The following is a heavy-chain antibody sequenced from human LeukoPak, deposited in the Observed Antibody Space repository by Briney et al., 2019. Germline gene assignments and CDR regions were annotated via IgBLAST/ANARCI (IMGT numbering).Heavy chain of an antibody. CDR3: ARGIAARLSQYYYYYYGMDV. CDR1: GYTFTGYY. Sequence: ASVKVSCKASGYTFTGYYMHWVRRAPGQGLEWVGRINPNSGGTNYAQKFQGRVTMTRDTSISTAYMELSRLRSDDTAVYYCARGIAARLSQYYYYYYGMDVWGQGTTVTVSS. CDR2: INPNSGGT. J-gene: IGHJ6*02. D-gene: IGHD6-6*01. V-gene: IGHV1-2*06.